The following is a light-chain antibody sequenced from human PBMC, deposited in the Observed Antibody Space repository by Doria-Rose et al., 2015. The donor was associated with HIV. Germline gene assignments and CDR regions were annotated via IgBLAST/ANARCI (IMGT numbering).Light chain of an antibody. CDR1: SSNIGAGFA. CDR2: GNT. CDR3: QSYDSRLSVYV. V-gene: IGLV1-40*01. J-gene: IGLJ1*01. Sequence: QPVLTQPPSVSGAPGQRDAISCTGSSSNIGAGFAVNWYQQFPGTAPKLLIHGNTNRPSGVPDRFSGSKSGTSASLAISGLRAEDEADYYCQSYDSRLSVYVFGTGTKVTVL.